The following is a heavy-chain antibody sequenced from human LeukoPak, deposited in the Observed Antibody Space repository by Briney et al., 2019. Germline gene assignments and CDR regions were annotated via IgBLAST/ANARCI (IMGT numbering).Heavy chain of an antibody. J-gene: IGHJ4*02. CDR3: SGSYSY. CDR2: IRYDGSDK. Sequence: GGSLTLSCAASGFTFGNYGMHWVRQAPGKGLEWVAFIRYDGSDKYYADSVKGPFTISKDNSKNNLYFQMNSLRPKDTAVYFCSGSYSYWGQGTLVTASS. CDR1: GFTFGNYG. D-gene: IGHD1-26*01. V-gene: IGHV3-30*02.